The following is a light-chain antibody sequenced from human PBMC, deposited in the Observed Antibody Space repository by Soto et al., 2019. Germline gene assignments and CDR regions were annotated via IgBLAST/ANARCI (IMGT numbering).Light chain of an antibody. Sequence: DIVMTQSPLSLPVTPGEPASISCRSSQSLLHSNGYNYLDWYLQKPGQSPQLLIYLGSNRASGVPDRFRGSGSGTDFTLNISRVEAEDVGVYYCMQALQAQLTFGGGTKVEIK. V-gene: IGKV2-28*01. J-gene: IGKJ4*01. CDR2: LGS. CDR3: MQALQAQLT. CDR1: QSLLHSNGYNY.